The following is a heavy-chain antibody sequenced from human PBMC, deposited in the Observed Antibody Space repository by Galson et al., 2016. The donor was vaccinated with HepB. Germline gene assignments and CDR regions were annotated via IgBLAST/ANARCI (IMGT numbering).Heavy chain of an antibody. CDR1: GFSFNSYG. J-gene: IGHJ2*01. V-gene: IGHV3-33*01. CDR3: ARGVYGGTSFWYFDF. Sequence: LRLSCAVSGFSFNSYGMHWVRQAPGKGLEWVAVIWYEGSHKYYADSVRGRFTISRDNSYNTLYLQMNSLGAEDTAVYYCARGVYGGTSFWYFDFWGRGTLVTVSS. CDR2: IWYEGSHK. D-gene: IGHD4-23*01.